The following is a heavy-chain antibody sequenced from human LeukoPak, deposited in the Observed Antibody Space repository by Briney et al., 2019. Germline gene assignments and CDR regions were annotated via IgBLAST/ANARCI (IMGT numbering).Heavy chain of an antibody. CDR1: GFTFGDYA. Sequence: GGSLRLSCTASGFTFGDYAMSWFRQAPGKGLEWVGFIRSKAYGGTTEYAASVKGRFTISRDNAKNSLYLQMDSLRAEDTAVYYCARDQGEWGYTYGRRGGFYYYYYMDVWGKGTTVTISS. CDR3: ARDQGEWGYTYGRRGGFYYYYYMDV. CDR2: IRSKAYGGTT. D-gene: IGHD5-18*01. J-gene: IGHJ6*03. V-gene: IGHV3-49*03.